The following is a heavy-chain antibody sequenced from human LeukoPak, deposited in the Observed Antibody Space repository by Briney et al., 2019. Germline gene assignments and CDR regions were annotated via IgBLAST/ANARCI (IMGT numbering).Heavy chain of an antibody. D-gene: IGHD3-10*01. CDR2: IYSGGST. J-gene: IGHJ4*02. Sequence: PGGSLRLSCAASGFTVSSNDMSWVRQAPGKGLECITVIYSGGSTDYADSVKGRLTISRDNSKNTLYLQMNSLRAEDTAVYYCARDLYGSGSYNWGQGTLVTVSS. CDR1: GFTVSSND. CDR3: ARDLYGSGSYN. V-gene: IGHV3-53*01.